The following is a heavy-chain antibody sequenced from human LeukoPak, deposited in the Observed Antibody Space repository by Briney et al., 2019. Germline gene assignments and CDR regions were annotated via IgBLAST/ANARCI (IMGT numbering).Heavy chain of an antibody. CDR3: AKDPYGVSGYED. D-gene: IGHD5-12*01. CDR1: GFSFSSYA. Sequence: GGSLRLSCAASGFSFSSYAMSWVRQAPGKGLEWVSAISSSGGSTYYADSVKGRFTISRDNSKNTLYLQMNSLRAEDTAVYYCAKDPYGVSGYEDWGQGTLVTVSS. CDR2: ISSSGGST. V-gene: IGHV3-23*01. J-gene: IGHJ4*02.